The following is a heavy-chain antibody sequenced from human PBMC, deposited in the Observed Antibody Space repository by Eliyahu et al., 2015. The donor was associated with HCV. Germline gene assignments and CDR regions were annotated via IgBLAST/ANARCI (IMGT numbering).Heavy chain of an antibody. Sequence: QVQLQESGPGLVKPSETLSLTCTVSGGSISSYYXSWXRQPPGKGLEWIGYIYYSGSTNYNPSXKSRVTISVDTSKNQFSLKLSSVTAADTAVYYCARGINDSSGIHCYFDLWGRGTLVTVSS. V-gene: IGHV4-59*01. CDR2: IYYSGST. D-gene: IGHD3-22*01. CDR1: GGSISSYY. J-gene: IGHJ2*01. CDR3: ARGINDSSGIHCYFDL.